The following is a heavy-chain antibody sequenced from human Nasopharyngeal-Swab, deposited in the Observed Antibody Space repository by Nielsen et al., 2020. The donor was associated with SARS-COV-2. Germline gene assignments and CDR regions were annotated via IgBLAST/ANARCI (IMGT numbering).Heavy chain of an antibody. CDR3: ARTRAHYDILTGYYIPQHYYFDY. Sequence: WIRQPPGKGLEWIGYIYYSGSTYYNPSLKSRVTISVDTSKNQFSLKLSSVTAADTAVYYCARTRAHYDILTGYYIPQHYYFDYWGQGTLVTVSS. V-gene: IGHV4-31*02. J-gene: IGHJ4*02. D-gene: IGHD3-9*01. CDR2: IYYSGST.